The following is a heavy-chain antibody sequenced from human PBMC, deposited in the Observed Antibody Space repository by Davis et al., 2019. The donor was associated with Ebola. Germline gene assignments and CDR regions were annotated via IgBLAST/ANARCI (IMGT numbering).Heavy chain of an antibody. CDR1: GFTFSSYA. CDR2: ISSNGGST. D-gene: IGHD3-3*01. J-gene: IGHJ6*02. Sequence: GESLKISCSASGFTFSSYAMHWVRQAPGKGLEYVSAISSNGGSTYYADSVKGRFTISRDNSKNTLYLQMSSLRAEDTAVYYCVKWGFLERYYYYYGMDVWGQGTTVTVSS. CDR3: VKWGFLERYYYYYGMDV. V-gene: IGHV3-64D*08.